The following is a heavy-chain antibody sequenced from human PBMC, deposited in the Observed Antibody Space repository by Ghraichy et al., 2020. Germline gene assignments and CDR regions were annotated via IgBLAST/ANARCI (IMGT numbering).Heavy chain of an antibody. Sequence: GGSLRLSCAASGFSFSIYALHWVRQAPGKGLEWLAVISFDGSNHYHADSVRGRFTISRDNFKNMLYLQMNSLRAEDTAVYYCAREVLDIPGHISAVDIWGQGTMVTVSS. D-gene: IGHD2-2*02. CDR1: GFSFSIYA. V-gene: IGHV3-30-3*01. CDR3: AREVLDIPGHISAVDI. J-gene: IGHJ3*02. CDR2: ISFDGSNH.